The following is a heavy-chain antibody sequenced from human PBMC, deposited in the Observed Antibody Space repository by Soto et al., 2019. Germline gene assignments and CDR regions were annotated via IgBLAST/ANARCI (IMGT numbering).Heavy chain of an antibody. J-gene: IGHJ5*02. CDR1: GGSISSFDYY. D-gene: IGHD5-18*01. V-gene: IGHV4-30-4*01. Sequence: SETLSLTCTVSGGSISSFDYYWSWIRQPPGKGLEWIGYIYYSGSTYYNPSLKSRVTISVDTSKNQFSLKLSSVTAADTAVYYCARGSYGSWFDPWGQGTLVTVSS. CDR2: IYYSGST. CDR3: ARGSYGSWFDP.